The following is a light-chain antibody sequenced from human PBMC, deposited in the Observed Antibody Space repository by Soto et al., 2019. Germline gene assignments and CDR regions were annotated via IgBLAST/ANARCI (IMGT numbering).Light chain of an antibody. CDR2: SNN. Sequence: QSVLTQPPSATGTPGQRVTISCSGTTSNIGSNSVNWYQQLPGTAPSLLIYSNNQRASGVSGRFSGSKSGTSASLAISGVRSEDESDYYCAARVERLNGYVFGPGTKLSVL. CDR3: AARVERLNGYV. V-gene: IGLV1-44*01. J-gene: IGLJ1*01. CDR1: TSNIGSNS.